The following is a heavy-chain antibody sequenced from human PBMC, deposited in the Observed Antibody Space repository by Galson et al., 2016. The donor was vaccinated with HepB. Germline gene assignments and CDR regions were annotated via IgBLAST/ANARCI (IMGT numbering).Heavy chain of an antibody. J-gene: IGHJ6*02. CDR3: ARDPDYGDFENSYGLDV. CDR2: IIPIFGTT. CDR1: GGTFTNYA. V-gene: IGHV1-69*13. D-gene: IGHD4-17*01. Sequence: SVKVSCKASGGTFTNYAINWVRQAPGQGLEWMGGIIPIFGTTNYAEKFQGRVTITADQATSTAYMNLTRLRSEDTAVYYCARDPDYGDFENSYGLDVWGQGTTVTVSS.